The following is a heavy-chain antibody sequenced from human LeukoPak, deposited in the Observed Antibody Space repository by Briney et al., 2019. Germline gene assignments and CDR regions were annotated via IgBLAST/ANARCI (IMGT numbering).Heavy chain of an antibody. CDR1: GFTFSSHW. Sequence: GGSLRLSCAASGFTFSSHWMHWVRQAPGKGLVWVSRINSDGSSTSYADSVKGRFTISRDNAKNSLYLQMNSLRAEDTAVYYCARQMGSYSGSYAIDYWGQGTLVTVSS. D-gene: IGHD1-26*01. CDR3: ARQMGSYSGSYAIDY. J-gene: IGHJ4*02. CDR2: INSDGSST. V-gene: IGHV3-74*01.